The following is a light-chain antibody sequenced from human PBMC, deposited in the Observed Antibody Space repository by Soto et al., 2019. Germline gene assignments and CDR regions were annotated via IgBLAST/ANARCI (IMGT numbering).Light chain of an antibody. CDR2: WAS. J-gene: IGKJ1*01. CDR3: QQYYSTPRT. CDR1: QSVLYSSNNKNY. Sequence: DIVLTQSPDSLAVSLGERATINCKSSQSVLYSSNNKNYLAWYQQQPGQPPKLLIYWASTRESGVPARFSGSGSWTDFTLTISSLQAEDVAVYYYQQYYSTPRTFGQGTKVEIK. V-gene: IGKV4-1*01.